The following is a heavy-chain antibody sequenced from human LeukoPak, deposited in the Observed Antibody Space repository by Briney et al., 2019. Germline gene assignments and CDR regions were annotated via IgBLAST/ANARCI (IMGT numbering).Heavy chain of an antibody. CDR1: GFTFSSYG. J-gene: IGHJ4*02. Sequence: GGPLRLSCAASGFTFSSYGMHWVRQAPGKGLEWVAVISYDGSNKYYADSVKGRFTISRDNPKNTLYLQMNSLRAEDTAVYYCAKSKDYYDSSGFNWGQGTLVTVSS. V-gene: IGHV3-30*18. CDR3: AKSKDYYDSSGFN. CDR2: ISYDGSNK. D-gene: IGHD3-22*01.